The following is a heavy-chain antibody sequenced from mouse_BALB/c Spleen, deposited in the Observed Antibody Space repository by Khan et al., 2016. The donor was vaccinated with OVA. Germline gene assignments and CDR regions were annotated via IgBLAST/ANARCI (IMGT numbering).Heavy chain of an antibody. J-gene: IGHJ4*01. D-gene: IGHD1-1*01. CDR3: TKTESQDYVSYAMDY. Sequence: VQLQQSGAELVKPGASVKLSCTASGFNIKDTYIHWVKQRPEQGLEWIGRIDPEFGNTKYDPKFQDKATIIADTSSNTAYLRLSSLTSKDTAVYFCTKTESQDYVSYAMDYWGQGTTVTVSS. V-gene: IGHV14-3*02. CDR2: IDPEFGNT. CDR1: GFNIKDTY.